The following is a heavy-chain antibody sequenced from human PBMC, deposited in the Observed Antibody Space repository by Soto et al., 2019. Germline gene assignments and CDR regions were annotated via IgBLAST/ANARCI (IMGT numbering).Heavy chain of an antibody. CDR3: FNGRYGSFDY. J-gene: IGHJ4*02. Sequence: QLQLQESGPGLVKPWETLSLTCTVSGASVSSSTYYLGWVRQPPGKGLEWIGSVYRTGGTYYSPSLKSRVAISVDTSKKHRSLKRESVTAADTAVYFCFNGRYGSFDYWGQGTLVTVSS. D-gene: IGHD3-10*01. V-gene: IGHV4-39*02. CDR1: GASVSSSTYY. CDR2: VYRTGGT.